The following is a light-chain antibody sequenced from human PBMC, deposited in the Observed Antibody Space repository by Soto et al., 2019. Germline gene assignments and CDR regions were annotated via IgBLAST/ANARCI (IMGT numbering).Light chain of an antibody. CDR3: QQYDNWPPIT. V-gene: IGKV3-15*01. CDR2: GAS. Sequence: EVLMTQAPATLSVSPGERATLSCRASQSVSSNLAWYQQKHGQAARLLIYGASTRATGIPARFSGSGSGTEFTLTISSLQSEDFAVYYCQQYDNWPPITFGQGTRLEI. CDR1: QSVSSN. J-gene: IGKJ5*01.